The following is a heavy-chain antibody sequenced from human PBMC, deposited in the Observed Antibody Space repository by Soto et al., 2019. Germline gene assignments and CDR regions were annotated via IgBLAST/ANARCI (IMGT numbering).Heavy chain of an antibody. CDR1: GGSISSGDYY. D-gene: IGHD3-3*01. CDR2: IYYSGST. J-gene: IGHJ5*02. CDR3: ARWWSGSRQGFDP. Sequence: QVQLQESGPGLVKPSQTLSLTCTVPGGSISSGDYYWSWIRQPPGKGLEWIGYIYYSGSTYYNPSLKSRVTISVDTSKNQFSLKLSSVTAADTAVYYCARWWSGSRQGFDPWGQGTLVTVSS. V-gene: IGHV4-31*03.